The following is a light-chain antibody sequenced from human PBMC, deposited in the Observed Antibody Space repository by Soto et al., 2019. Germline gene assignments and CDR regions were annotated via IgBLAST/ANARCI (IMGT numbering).Light chain of an antibody. CDR2: GAS. Sequence: EIVLTQSPGTLSLSPGERATLSCRASQSVSSNFLAWYQQKSGQAPRLLIYGASSRATGIPDRCTGSGSGTDFTLTISRLEPEDFAAYYCQQYGSSPITFGQGTRLDIK. J-gene: IGKJ5*01. CDR3: QQYGSSPIT. V-gene: IGKV3-20*01. CDR1: QSVSSNF.